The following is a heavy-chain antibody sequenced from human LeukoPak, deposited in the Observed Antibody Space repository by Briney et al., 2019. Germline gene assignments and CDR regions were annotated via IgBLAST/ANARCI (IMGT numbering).Heavy chain of an antibody. V-gene: IGHV1-18*01. D-gene: IGHD3-9*01. CDR2: ISAYNGNT. Sequence: GASVKVSCKASGYTFTSCGISWVRQAPGQGLEWMGWISAYNGNTNYAQKLQGRVTMTTDTSTSTAYMELRSLRSDDTAVYYCARDSLLVLRYFDWLSQGTNWFDPWGQGTLVTVSS. CDR3: ARDSLLVLRYFDWLSQGTNWFDP. J-gene: IGHJ5*02. CDR1: GYTFTSCG.